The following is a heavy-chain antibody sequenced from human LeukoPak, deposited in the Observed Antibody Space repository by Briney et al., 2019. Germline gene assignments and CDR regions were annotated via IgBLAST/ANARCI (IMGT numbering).Heavy chain of an antibody. V-gene: IGHV3-23*01. D-gene: IGHD6-19*01. CDR1: GFTFSSYD. Sequence: PGGSLRLSCAASGFTFSSYDMNWVRQAPGKGLEWVSTISGSGDSTYYADSVKGRFTISRDNSKNTLYLQMTSLRAGDTAVYYCAKDQRIAVAGAYYFDYWGQGTLVTVSS. CDR2: ISGSGDST. J-gene: IGHJ4*02. CDR3: AKDQRIAVAGAYYFDY.